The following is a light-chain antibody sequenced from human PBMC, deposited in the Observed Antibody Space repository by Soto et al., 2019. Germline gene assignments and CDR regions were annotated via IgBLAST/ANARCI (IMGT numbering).Light chain of an antibody. J-gene: IGKJ1*01. V-gene: IGKV1-5*03. CDR1: QSIGTF. CDR3: QQYNSYST. Sequence: DIQMTQSPSSLSASVGDRVTITCRASQSIGTFLNWYQQKPGKAPKLLIYKASTLKSGVPSRFSGSGSGTEFTLTISSLQPDDFATYYCQQYNSYSTFGQGTKVYIK. CDR2: KAS.